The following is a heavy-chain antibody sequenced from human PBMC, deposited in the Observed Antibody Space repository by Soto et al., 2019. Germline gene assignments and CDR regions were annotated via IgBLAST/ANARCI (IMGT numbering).Heavy chain of an antibody. D-gene: IGHD3-10*01. V-gene: IGHV4-30-4*08. CDR1: GGSISSSSYY. Sequence: SESLSLTCTVSGGSISSSSYYWGWIRQPPGKGLEWIGYIYYSGSTYYNPSLKSRVTISVDTSKNQFSLKLSSVTAADTAVYYCARWWFGEFFDYWGQGTLVTVSS. CDR2: IYYSGST. CDR3: ARWWFGEFFDY. J-gene: IGHJ4*02.